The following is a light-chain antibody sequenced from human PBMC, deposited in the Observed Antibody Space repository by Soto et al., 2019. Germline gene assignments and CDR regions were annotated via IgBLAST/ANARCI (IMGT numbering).Light chain of an antibody. CDR1: SSNIGSNY. Sequence: QSVLTQPPSASGTPGQRVTISCSGSSSNIGSNYVYWYQQLPGTAPKLLIYDNTNRPSGVPDRFSGSKSGTSASLAITGLQAEDEADYYCQSYDRSLSGSRVFGTGTKVTVL. CDR3: QSYDRSLSGSRV. J-gene: IGLJ1*01. CDR2: DNT. V-gene: IGLV1-40*01.